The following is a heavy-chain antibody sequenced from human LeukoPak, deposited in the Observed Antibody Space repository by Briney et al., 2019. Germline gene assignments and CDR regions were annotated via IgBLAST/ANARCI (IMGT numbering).Heavy chain of an antibody. CDR1: GFTFSSYW. V-gene: IGHV3-7*01. CDR3: AREMGTLWFGEPRFDY. Sequence: PGGSLRLSCAASGFTFSSYWMSWVRQAPGKGLEWVANIKQDGSEKYYVDSVKGRFTISRDNAKNSLYLQMNSLRAEDTAVYYCAREMGTLWFGEPRFDYWGQGTLVTVSS. D-gene: IGHD3-10*01. CDR2: IKQDGSEK. J-gene: IGHJ4*02.